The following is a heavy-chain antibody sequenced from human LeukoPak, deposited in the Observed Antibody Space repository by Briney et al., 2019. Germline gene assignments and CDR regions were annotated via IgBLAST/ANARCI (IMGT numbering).Heavy chain of an antibody. CDR1: GFTFSSYW. CDR3: ARVLLWSYRALEWELARGFDY. V-gene: IGHV3-7*01. Sequence: GGSLRLSCAASGFTFSSYWMSWVRQAPGKGLEWVANIKQDGSEKYYVDSVKGRFTISRDNAKNSLYLQMNSLRAEDTAVYYCARVLLWSYRALEWELARGFDYWGQGTLVTVSS. J-gene: IGHJ4*02. D-gene: IGHD1-26*01. CDR2: IKQDGSEK.